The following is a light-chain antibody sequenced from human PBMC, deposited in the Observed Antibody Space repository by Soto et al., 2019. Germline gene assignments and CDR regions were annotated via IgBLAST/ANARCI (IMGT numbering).Light chain of an antibody. CDR2: GAS. CDR1: QSVSSSY. V-gene: IGKV3-20*01. Sequence: EIVLTQSPGTLSLSPGERATLSCRASQSVSSSYLAWYQQKPGQAPRLLIYGASSRATGIPDRFSGSGSGTDFTLTISRLEPEDFEVYYCQQYGSSPPNTFGQGTKLEIK. J-gene: IGKJ2*01. CDR3: QQYGSSPPNT.